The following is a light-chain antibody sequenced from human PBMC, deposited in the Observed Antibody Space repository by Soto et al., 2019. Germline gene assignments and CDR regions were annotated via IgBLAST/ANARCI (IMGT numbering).Light chain of an antibody. Sequence: QSALTQPASVSGSPGQSITISCTGTSSDVGGYNYVSWYQQHPDKAPKLMIYEVSYRPSGVSNRFSGSKSGNTASLTISGLQAEDEADYYCSSYTSSSTGVFGGGTKLTVL. CDR3: SSYTSSSTGV. J-gene: IGLJ3*02. V-gene: IGLV2-14*01. CDR2: EVS. CDR1: SSDVGGYNY.